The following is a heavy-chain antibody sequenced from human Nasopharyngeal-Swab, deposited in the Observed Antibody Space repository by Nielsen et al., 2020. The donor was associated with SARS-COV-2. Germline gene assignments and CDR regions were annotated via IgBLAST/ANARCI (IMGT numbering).Heavy chain of an antibody. D-gene: IGHD2-8*01. CDR3: GREYAYYPYAFDI. J-gene: IGHJ3*02. Sequence: WIRQPPGKGLEWVAVIWYDGSNKYYADSVKGRFTISRDNSKNTLYLQMNSLRAEDTAVYYCGREYAYYPYAFDIWGQGTMVTVSS. CDR2: IWYDGSNK. V-gene: IGHV3-33*01.